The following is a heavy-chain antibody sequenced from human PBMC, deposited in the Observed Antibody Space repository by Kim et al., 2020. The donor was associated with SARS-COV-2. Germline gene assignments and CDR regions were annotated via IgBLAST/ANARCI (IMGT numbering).Heavy chain of an antibody. V-gene: IGHV3-33*01. CDR1: GFTFSSYG. D-gene: IGHD6-13*01. CDR3: ARGGSRAAAGTEFDY. Sequence: GGSLRLSCAASGFTFSSYGMHWVRQAPGKGLEWVAVIWYDGSNKYYADSVKGRFTISRDNSKNTLYLQMNSLRAEDTAVYYCARGGSRAAAGTEFDYWGQGTLVTVSS. J-gene: IGHJ4*02. CDR2: IWYDGSNK.